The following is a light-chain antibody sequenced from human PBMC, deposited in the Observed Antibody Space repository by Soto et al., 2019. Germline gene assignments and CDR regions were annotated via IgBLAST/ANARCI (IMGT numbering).Light chain of an antibody. J-gene: IGKJ1*01. Sequence: EIVMTQSPAPLSVSPGDRATLSCRASQSISSNLAWYQQKPGQAPRLLIYGASTRASGIPARFSGSGSGTDFTLTISSLQPDDFATYYCQQSTSYSTLGQGTKVDI. CDR1: QSISSN. CDR3: QQSTSYST. V-gene: IGKV3-15*01. CDR2: GAS.